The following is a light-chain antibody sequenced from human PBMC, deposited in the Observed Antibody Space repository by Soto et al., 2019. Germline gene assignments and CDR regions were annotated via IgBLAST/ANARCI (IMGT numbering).Light chain of an antibody. Sequence: DILLTQSPATLSLSPGERATLSCRASQSFSGYLAWYQQKPGQAPRLLIHDASKRATGIPARFSGRGSGTDFTLTISSQEPEDFAVYYCQQRSNWPPVITFGQGTRLEIK. CDR3: QQRSNWPPVIT. J-gene: IGKJ5*01. V-gene: IGKV3-11*01. CDR1: QSFSGY. CDR2: DAS.